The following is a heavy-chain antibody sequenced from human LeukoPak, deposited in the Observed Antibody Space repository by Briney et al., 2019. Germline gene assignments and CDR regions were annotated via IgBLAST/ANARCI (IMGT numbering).Heavy chain of an antibody. D-gene: IGHD3-22*01. CDR1: GGSFSGHYY. CDR3: ARTYSYHSSGYAHDFDV. V-gene: IGHV4-31*11. J-gene: IGHJ3*01. CDR2: IYYSGST. Sequence: SETLSLTCAVYGGSFSGHYYWSWIRQPPGKGLEWIGYIYYSGSTYYNPSLQSRVTISGDTSKNQFSLKLSSVTAADTAVYYCARTYSYHSSGYAHDFDVWGQGTLVTVSS.